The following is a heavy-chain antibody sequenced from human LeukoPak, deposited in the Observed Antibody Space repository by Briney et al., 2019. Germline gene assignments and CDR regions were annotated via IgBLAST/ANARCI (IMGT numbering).Heavy chain of an antibody. CDR2: ISGSGTDI. J-gene: IGHJ4*02. CDR3: ARTARHLDY. Sequence: KAGGSLRLSCAASGFTFSSYSMNWVRQAPGKGLECLSYISGSGTDINYADSVRGRFTISRDSAKNLLYLQMNDLRVEDTAVYYCARTARHLDYWGQGTLVTVSS. D-gene: IGHD5-18*01. CDR1: GFTFSSYS. V-gene: IGHV3-21*05.